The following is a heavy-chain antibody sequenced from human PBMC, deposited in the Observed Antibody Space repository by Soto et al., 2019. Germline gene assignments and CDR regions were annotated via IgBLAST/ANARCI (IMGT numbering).Heavy chain of an antibody. Sequence: ASETLSLTCTVSGGSISSGGYYWGWIRHHPGKGLELIGYIYYSGSTYYNPSLKSRVTISVDTSKNQFSLKLSSVTAADTDVYYCARDGFSSSRTRTYNWFEPRRRGTLVT. J-gene: IGHJ5*02. CDR1: GGSISSGGYY. CDR2: IYYSGST. D-gene: IGHD6-13*01. V-gene: IGHV4-31*03. CDR3: ARDGFSSSRTRTYNWFEP.